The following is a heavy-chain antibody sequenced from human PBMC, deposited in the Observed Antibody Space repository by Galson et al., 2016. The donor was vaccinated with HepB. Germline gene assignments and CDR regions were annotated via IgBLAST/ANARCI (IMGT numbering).Heavy chain of an antibody. CDR2: ISTSGSTI. CDR1: GFTFSDYY. Sequence: SLRLSCAASGFTFSDYYMSWIRQAPGKGLEWVSYISTSGSTIYHADSVKGRFTISRDNAKNSLYLQMNSLRAEDTAVYYCTSRGAAVADVYWGRGTLVTVSS. V-gene: IGHV3-11*01. J-gene: IGHJ4*02. CDR3: TSRGAAVADVY. D-gene: IGHD4-23*01.